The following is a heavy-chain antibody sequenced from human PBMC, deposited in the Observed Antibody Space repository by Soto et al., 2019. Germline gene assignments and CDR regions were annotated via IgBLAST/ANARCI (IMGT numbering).Heavy chain of an antibody. V-gene: IGHV3-21*01. CDR1: GFTLSNYN. CDR2: ISSSRNSI. Sequence: EVQLVESGGGLVKPGGSLRLSCAASGFTLSNYNMNWVRQAPGKGLEWGSLISSSRNSIYYADSVKGRFTISRDDAKNTFYLPMSRLVAEDTAVYYCARDGVAPVWGAFDIWGQGTMVTFSS. D-gene: IGHD3-3*01. CDR3: ARDGVAPVWGAFDI. J-gene: IGHJ3*02.